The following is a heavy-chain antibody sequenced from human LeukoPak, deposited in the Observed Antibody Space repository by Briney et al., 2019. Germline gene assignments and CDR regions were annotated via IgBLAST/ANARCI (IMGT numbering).Heavy chain of an antibody. CDR1: GFTFDDYA. D-gene: IGHD3-3*01. V-gene: IGHV3-9*01. J-gene: IGHJ4*02. CDR3: AKGTFGVVLV. Sequence: GRSLRLSCAASGFTFDDYAMHWVRQAPGKGLEWVSGISWNSGSIGYADSVKGRFTISRDNAKYSLYLQMNSLRAEDTALYYCAKGTFGVVLVWGQGTLVTVSS. CDR2: ISWNSGSI.